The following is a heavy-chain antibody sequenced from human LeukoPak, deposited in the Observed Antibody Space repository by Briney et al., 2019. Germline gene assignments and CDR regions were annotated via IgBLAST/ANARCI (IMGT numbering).Heavy chain of an antibody. Sequence: SCKASGYTFTSYGISWVRQAPGKGLEWVAVISYDGSNKYYADSVKGRFTISRDNSKNTLYLQMNSLRAEDTAVYYCAKSVPEYQLRGGMDVWGQGTTVTVSS. CDR3: AKSVPEYQLRGGMDV. CDR1: GYTFTSYG. V-gene: IGHV3-30*18. CDR2: ISYDGSNK. J-gene: IGHJ6*02. D-gene: IGHD2-2*01.